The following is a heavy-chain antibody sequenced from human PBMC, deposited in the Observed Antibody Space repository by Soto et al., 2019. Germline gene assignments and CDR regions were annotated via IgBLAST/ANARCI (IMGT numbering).Heavy chain of an antibody. CDR1: GFTFDLFG. Sequence: EVQLVQSGGSVVRPGGSLRLSCTASGFTFDLFGMAWVRQPPGKGLEWVSGVSWNGVNPGYGDSVKGRFTISRDNAKNTLYLQMNSLRAEDTAFYFCVRALSGHDHFFDSWGQGALVTVST. CDR2: VSWNGVNP. J-gene: IGHJ4*02. CDR3: VRALSGHDHFFDS. V-gene: IGHV3-20*04. D-gene: IGHD5-12*01.